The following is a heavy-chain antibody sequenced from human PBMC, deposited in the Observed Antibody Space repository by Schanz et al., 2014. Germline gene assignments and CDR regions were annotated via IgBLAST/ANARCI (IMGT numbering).Heavy chain of an antibody. J-gene: IGHJ3*01. CDR2: MYINSGST. D-gene: IGHD5-12*01. CDR3: AIDGGRDGYNLAFDV. CDR1: GFTVNTNY. Sequence: EVQLVESGGGLIQPGGSLRLSCAVSGFTVNTNYMSWVRQAPGKGLEWISSMYINSGSTQYADSVKGRFIISRDSSKNTLFLQMNSRRAEDTAVYFCAIDGGRDGYNLAFDVWGQGTLVTVSS. V-gene: IGHV3-53*01.